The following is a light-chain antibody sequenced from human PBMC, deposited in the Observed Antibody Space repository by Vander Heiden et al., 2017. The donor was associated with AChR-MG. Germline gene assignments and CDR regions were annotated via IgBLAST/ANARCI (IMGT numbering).Light chain of an antibody. V-gene: IGLV1-44*01. CDR1: SSNIGRNT. Sequence: QSVLTQPPSASGTPGQRVTISLSGSSSNIGRNTVTWCQQLPGTAPKLLIYSNNQRPSGVPDRFSGSKSGTSASLAISGLQSEDEADYYCAAWDDSLNGWVFGGGTKLTVL. J-gene: IGLJ3*02. CDR2: SNN. CDR3: AAWDDSLNGWV.